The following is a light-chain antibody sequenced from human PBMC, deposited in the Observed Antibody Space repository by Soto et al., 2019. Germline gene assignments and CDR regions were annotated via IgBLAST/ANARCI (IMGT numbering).Light chain of an antibody. CDR2: EVS. CDR3: SSYTSSSTLDV. J-gene: IGLJ1*01. Sequence: QSVLTQPASVSGSPGQSITISCTGTSSDVGGYNYVSWYQQHPGKAPKLMIYEVSNRPSGVSNRFSGSKSGNTASLTISELQAEDEADYYCSSYTSSSTLDVFGTGTKVTV. CDR1: SSDVGGYNY. V-gene: IGLV2-14*01.